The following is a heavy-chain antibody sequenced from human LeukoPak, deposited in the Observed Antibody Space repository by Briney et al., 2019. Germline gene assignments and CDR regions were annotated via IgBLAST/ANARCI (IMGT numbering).Heavy chain of an antibody. D-gene: IGHD4-17*01. J-gene: IGHJ6*02. V-gene: IGHV3-43*01. CDR1: GFTFDDYT. CDR2: ISWDGGST. CDR3: AKDSRDYGSYYYYYYGMDV. Sequence: GGSLRLSCAASGFTFDDYTMHWVRQAPGKGLEWVSLISWDGGSTYYADSVKGRFTISRDNSKNSLYLQMNSLRTEDTALYYCAKDSRDYGSYYYYYYGMDVWGQGTTVTVSS.